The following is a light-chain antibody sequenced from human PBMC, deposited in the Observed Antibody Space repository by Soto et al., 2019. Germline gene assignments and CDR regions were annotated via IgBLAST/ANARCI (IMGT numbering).Light chain of an antibody. CDR2: DAS. J-gene: IGKJ1*01. Sequence: DIQMTQSPSTLSASVGDRVTIICRASQSISSWLAWYQQKPGKAPKLLIYDASSLESGVPSRFSGSGSGTEFTLTISSLQPDDFATYYCQQYNSATFGQGTKVDIK. CDR3: QQYNSAT. V-gene: IGKV1-5*02. CDR1: QSISSW.